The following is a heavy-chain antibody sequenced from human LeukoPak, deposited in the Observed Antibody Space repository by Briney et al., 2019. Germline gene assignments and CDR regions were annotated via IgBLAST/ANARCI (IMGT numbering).Heavy chain of an antibody. CDR2: ITSSSRYI. J-gene: IGHJ4*02. V-gene: IGHV3-21*01. D-gene: IGHD1-14*01. Sequence: ESGGSLRLSCEASGFPFSSNSMSWVRQARRKGLEWVSSITSSSRYIYYADSVKGRFTISRDNAKNSLYLQMNSLRAEDTAVYYCARNRDYWGQGTLVTVSS. CDR3: ARNRDY. CDR1: GFPFSSNS.